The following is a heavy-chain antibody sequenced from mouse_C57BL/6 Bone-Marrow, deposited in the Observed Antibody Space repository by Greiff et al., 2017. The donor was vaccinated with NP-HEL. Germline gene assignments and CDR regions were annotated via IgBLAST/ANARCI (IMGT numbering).Heavy chain of an antibody. CDR2: ISNLAYSI. CDR1: GFTFSDYG. J-gene: IGHJ1*03. Sequence: EVMLVESGGGLVQPGGSLKLSCAASGFTFSDYGMAWVRQAPRKGPEWVAFISNLAYSIYYAATVTGRFTISRENAKNTLYLEMSSLRSEDTAMYYCARQGDLLLRSRYFDVWGTGTTVTVSS. D-gene: IGHD1-1*01. CDR3: ARQGDLLLRSRYFDV. V-gene: IGHV5-15*01.